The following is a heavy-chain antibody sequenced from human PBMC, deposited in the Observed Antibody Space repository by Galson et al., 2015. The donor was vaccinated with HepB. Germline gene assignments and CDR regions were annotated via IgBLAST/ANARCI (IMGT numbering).Heavy chain of an antibody. Sequence: ETLSLTCTVSGGSISRSSYYWSWIRQPPGKSLEWIGNIYYSGSTYYNPSLKSRVTISVDTSKNQFSLKLSSVTAADTAVYYCARDRDPGMGDYWGQGTLVTVSS. CDR3: ARDRDPGMGDY. D-gene: IGHD1-14*01. V-gene: IGHV4-39*07. CDR1: GGSISRSSYY. CDR2: IYYSGST. J-gene: IGHJ4*02.